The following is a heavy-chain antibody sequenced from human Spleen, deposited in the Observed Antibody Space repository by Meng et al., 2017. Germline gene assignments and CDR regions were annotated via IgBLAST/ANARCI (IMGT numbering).Heavy chain of an antibody. Sequence: QVTLVQSGAEVRKPGAERKVCCKASGYTFNSYYMHWVRQAPGQGLEWMGISNPSGGSTSYAQKFQGRVTMTRDTSISTANMELSRLTSDDTALYYCATSPGRYVLVDYWGQGTLVTVSS. CDR1: GYTFNSYY. D-gene: IGHD2-15*01. CDR2: SNPSGGST. CDR3: ATSPGRYVLVDY. V-gene: IGHV1-46*02. J-gene: IGHJ4*02.